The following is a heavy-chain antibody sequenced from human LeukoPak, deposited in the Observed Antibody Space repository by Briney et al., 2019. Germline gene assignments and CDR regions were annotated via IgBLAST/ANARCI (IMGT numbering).Heavy chain of an antibody. CDR3: VRQRTYTSSSWFVP. D-gene: IGHD6-13*01. CDR2: INVGKGNT. CDR1: GYTFTRYG. V-gene: IGHV1-3*01. Sequence: EDSVKLSCNASGYTFTRYGIQWVRQAPGHGLEWVGGINVGKGNTKYSQSFQGRVSITRDTSAPTAYMELDSLGSEDRAVYYCVRQRTYTSSSWFVPWG. J-gene: IGHJ5*02.